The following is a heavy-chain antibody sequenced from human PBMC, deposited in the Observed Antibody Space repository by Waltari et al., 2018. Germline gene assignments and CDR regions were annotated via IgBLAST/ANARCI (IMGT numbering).Heavy chain of an antibody. J-gene: IGHJ6*02. V-gene: IGHV4-59*11. CDR2: IYYSGST. D-gene: IGHD5-12*01. CDR1: GGSISSHY. Sequence: QVQLQESGPGLVKPSETLSLPCTVSGGSISSHYWSWIRPPPGKGLEWIGYIYYSGSTNYNPSLKSRVTISVDTSKNQFSLKLSSVTAADTAVYYCARAWLATEGYYYYGMDVWGQGTTVTVSS. CDR3: ARAWLATEGYYYYGMDV.